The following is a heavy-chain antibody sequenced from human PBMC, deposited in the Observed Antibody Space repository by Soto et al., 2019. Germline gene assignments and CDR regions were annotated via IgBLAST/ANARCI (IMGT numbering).Heavy chain of an antibody. CDR1: GFTFSSYG. Sequence: GGSLRLSCAASGFTFSSYGMHWVRQAPGKGLEWVAVIWYDGSNKYYADSVKGRFTISRDNSKNTLYLQMNSLRAEDTAVYYCARDQAKSLYYYDSSGYLSPDYWGQGTLVTVS. CDR3: ARDQAKSLYYYDSSGYLSPDY. J-gene: IGHJ4*02. CDR2: IWYDGSNK. V-gene: IGHV3-33*01. D-gene: IGHD3-22*01.